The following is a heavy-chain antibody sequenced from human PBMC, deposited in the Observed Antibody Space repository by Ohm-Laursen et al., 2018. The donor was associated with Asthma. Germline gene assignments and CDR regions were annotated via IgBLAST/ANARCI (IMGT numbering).Heavy chain of an antibody. Sequence: SVKVSCKASGGTFSSYAISWVRQAPGQGLEWMGGIIPIFGIANYAQKFQGRVTITADKSTSTAYMELSSLRSEDTAVYYCAADRGIAAAGHTFWFDPWAREPWSPSPQ. J-gene: IGHJ5*02. CDR1: GGTFSSYA. D-gene: IGHD6-13*01. CDR2: IIPIFGIA. CDR3: AADRGIAAAGHTFWFDP. V-gene: IGHV1-69*10.